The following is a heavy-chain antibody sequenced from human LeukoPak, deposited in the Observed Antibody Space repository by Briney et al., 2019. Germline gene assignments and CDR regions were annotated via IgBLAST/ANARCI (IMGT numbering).Heavy chain of an antibody. CDR2: IYYSGST. Sequence: SETLSLTCTVAGGSISSYYWSWIRQPPGKGLEWIGYIYYSGSTNYNPSLKSGVTISVDTSKNQFSLKLSSVTAADTAVYYCARRLPDYGDAEDYSGQGTLVTVSS. V-gene: IGHV4-59*08. J-gene: IGHJ4*02. CDR3: ARRLPDYGDAEDY. CDR1: GGSISSYY. D-gene: IGHD4-17*01.